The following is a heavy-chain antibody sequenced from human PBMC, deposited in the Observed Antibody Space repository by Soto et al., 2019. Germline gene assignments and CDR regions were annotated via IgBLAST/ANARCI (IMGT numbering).Heavy chain of an antibody. J-gene: IGHJ5*02. CDR2: IYATGTT. V-gene: IGHV4-4*07. Sequence: SETLSLTCTVSGASISGFYWSWIRKSAGKGLEWIGRIYATGTTDYNPSLKSRVMMSVDTSKKQFSLKLRSVTAADTAVYYCVRDGTKTLRDWLDPWGQGISVTVSS. CDR1: GASISGFY. CDR3: VRDGTKTLRDWLDP. D-gene: IGHD1-1*01.